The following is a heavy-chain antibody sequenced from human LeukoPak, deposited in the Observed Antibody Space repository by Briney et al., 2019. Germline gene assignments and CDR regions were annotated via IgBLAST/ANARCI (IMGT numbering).Heavy chain of an antibody. J-gene: IGHJ6*02. Sequence: SETLSLTCTVSGGSISSSSYYWGWIRQPPGKGLEWIGSIYYSGSTYYNPSLKSRVTISVDTSKNQFSLKLSSVTAADTAVYYCASTGYGSGSYYGMDVWGQGATVTVSS. D-gene: IGHD3-10*01. CDR2: IYYSGST. CDR3: ASTGYGSGSYYGMDV. CDR1: GGSISSSSYY. V-gene: IGHV4-39*01.